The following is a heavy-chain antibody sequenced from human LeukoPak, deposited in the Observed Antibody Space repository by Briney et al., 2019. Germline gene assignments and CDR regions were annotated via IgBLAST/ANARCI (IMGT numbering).Heavy chain of an antibody. Sequence: LPGGSLRLSCAASGFTFISYAMHWVRQAPGKGLEWVTVISYDGSNKYSADSVKGRFTISRDNSKNTVFLQMNSLRVEDTAVYYCARDRHIAGAGYYFDYWGQGTLVTVSS. CDR1: GFTFISYA. CDR3: ARDRHIAGAGYYFDY. D-gene: IGHD6-19*01. V-gene: IGHV3-30-3*01. J-gene: IGHJ4*02. CDR2: ISYDGSNK.